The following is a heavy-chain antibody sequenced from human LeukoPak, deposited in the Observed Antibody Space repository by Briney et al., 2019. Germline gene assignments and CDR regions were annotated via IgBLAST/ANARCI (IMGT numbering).Heavy chain of an antibody. CDR2: INPNSGGT. CDR1: GYTFTGYY. D-gene: IGHD3-3*01. V-gene: IGHV1-2*02. CDR3: AREDWRGSVMSGSSDY. Sequence: ASVKVSCKASGYTFTGYYMHWVRRAPGQGLEWMGWINPNSGGTNYAQKFQGRVTMTRDTSISTAYMELSRLRSDDTAVYYCAREDWRGSVMSGSSDYWGQGTLVTVSS. J-gene: IGHJ4*02.